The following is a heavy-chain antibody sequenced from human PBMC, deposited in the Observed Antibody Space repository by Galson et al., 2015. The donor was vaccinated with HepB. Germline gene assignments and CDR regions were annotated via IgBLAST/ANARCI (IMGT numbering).Heavy chain of an antibody. CDR2: IIPIFGTA. J-gene: IGHJ5*02. V-gene: IGHV1-69*13. CDR3: ARATDGVVAVHNWFDP. CDR1: GGTFSSYA. Sequence: SVKVSCKASGGTFSSYAISWVRQAPGQGLEWMGGIIPIFGTANYAQKFQGRVTITADESTSTAYMELSSLRSEDTAVYYCARATDGVVAVHNWFDPWGQGTLVTVSS. D-gene: IGHD2-15*01.